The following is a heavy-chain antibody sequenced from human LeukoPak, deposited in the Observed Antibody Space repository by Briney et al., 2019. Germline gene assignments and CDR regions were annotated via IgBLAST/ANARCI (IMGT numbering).Heavy chain of an antibody. D-gene: IGHD5-12*01. Sequence: PSETLSLTCTVSGGSISSYYWSWIRQPPGKGLEWIGYISYSGSTNYNPSLKSRVTISADTSKDQFSLKLTSVTAADTAVYARAGGYASPIGIWGQGTMVTVSS. CDR3: AGGYASPIGI. CDR2: ISYSGST. CDR1: GGSISSYY. J-gene: IGHJ3*02. V-gene: IGHV4-59*01.